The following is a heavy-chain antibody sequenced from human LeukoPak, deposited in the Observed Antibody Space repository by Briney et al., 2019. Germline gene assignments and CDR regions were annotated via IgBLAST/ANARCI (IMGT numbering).Heavy chain of an antibody. CDR1: GGSISSYY. CDR2: IYYSGST. CDR3: ARDSSGWATVFDY. V-gene: IGHV4-59*01. D-gene: IGHD6-19*01. J-gene: IGHJ4*02. Sequence: PSETLSLTFTVSGGSISSYYWSWIQQPPGKGLEWIGYIYYSGSTNYNPSLKSRVTISVDTSKNQFSLKLSSVTAADTAVYYCARDSSGWATVFDYWGQGTLVTVSS.